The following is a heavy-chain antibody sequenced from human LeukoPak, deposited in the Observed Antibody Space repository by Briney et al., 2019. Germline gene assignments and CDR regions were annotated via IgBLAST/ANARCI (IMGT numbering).Heavy chain of an antibody. Sequence: GGSLRLSCTASGIMFSGYWMSWVRQAPGKGLEWVANIKQHGTEKYYVDSVKGRFTISRDDAKKSVYLQMNSLRAEDTAVYYCASDGGPFDHWGQGILVTIAS. V-gene: IGHV3-7*01. J-gene: IGHJ4*02. CDR2: IKQHGTEK. CDR3: ASDGGPFDH. D-gene: IGHD3-16*01. CDR1: GIMFSGYW.